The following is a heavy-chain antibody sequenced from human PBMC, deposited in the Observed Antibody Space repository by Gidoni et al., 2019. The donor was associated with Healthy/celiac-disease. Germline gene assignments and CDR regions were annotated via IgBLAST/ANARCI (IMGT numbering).Heavy chain of an antibody. CDR2: ISSSSSTI. Sequence: EVQLVESGGGLVQPGGSLRLSCAASGFTFSSYSMNWVRQAPGKGLEWVSYISSSSSTIYYADSVKGRFTISRDNAKNSLYLQMNSLRAEDTAVYYCARGYGDSLLYGMDVWGQGTTVTVSS. D-gene: IGHD4-17*01. J-gene: IGHJ6*02. CDR3: ARGYGDSLLYGMDV. CDR1: GFTFSSYS. V-gene: IGHV3-48*01.